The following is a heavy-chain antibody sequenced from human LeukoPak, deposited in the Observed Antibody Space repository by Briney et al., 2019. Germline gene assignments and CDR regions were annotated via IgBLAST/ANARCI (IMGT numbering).Heavy chain of an antibody. CDR2: INHSGST. D-gene: IGHD6-13*01. V-gene: IGHV4-34*01. J-gene: IGHJ5*02. Sequence: SETLSLTCAVYGGSFSGYYWSWIRQPPGKGLEWIGEINHSGSTNYNPSLKSRVTISVDTSKNQFSLKLSSATAADTAVYYCATKTQIAAADHNWFDPWGQGTLVTVSS. CDR1: GGSFSGYY. CDR3: ATKTQIAAADHNWFDP.